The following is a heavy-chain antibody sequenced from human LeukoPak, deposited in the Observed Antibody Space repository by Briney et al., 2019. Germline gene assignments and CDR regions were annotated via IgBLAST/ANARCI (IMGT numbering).Heavy chain of an antibody. CDR2: IYTSGRT. V-gene: IGHV4-4*07. CDR3: ARGSPAGSGLEFFFDS. Sequence: SSETLSLTCTVSGGSINNYYWSWIRLPAGEGLEWIGHIYTSGRTNYNPSLKSPVTMSVDTSKKQFSMELRSVTAADTAVYYCARGSPAGSGLEFFFDSWGQGTLVTVSS. J-gene: IGHJ4*02. CDR1: GGSINNYY. D-gene: IGHD3-10*01.